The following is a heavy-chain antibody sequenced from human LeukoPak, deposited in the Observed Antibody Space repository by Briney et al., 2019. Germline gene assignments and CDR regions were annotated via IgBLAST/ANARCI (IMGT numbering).Heavy chain of an antibody. Sequence: GGSLRLSCVASGFTFSSSWMAWVRQAPGKGLQWVANINHDGSVKNYVGSVKGRFAIPRDNAQNSFYLQMNSLETDDTAVYYCAKDSYSKGDCWGQGTLVTVSS. V-gene: IGHV3-7*01. CDR3: AKDSYSKGDC. D-gene: IGHD4-11*01. CDR2: INHDGSVK. CDR1: GFTFSSSW. J-gene: IGHJ4*02.